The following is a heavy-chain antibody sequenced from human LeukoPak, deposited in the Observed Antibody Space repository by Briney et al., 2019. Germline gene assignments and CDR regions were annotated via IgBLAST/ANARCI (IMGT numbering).Heavy chain of an antibody. V-gene: IGHV3-15*01. J-gene: IGHJ4*02. D-gene: IGHD3-10*01. Sequence: KPGGSLRLSCAASGFTFSNAWMSWVRQAPGKGLEWVGRIKSKTDGGTTDYAAPVIGRFTISRDDSKNTLYLQMNSLKTEDTAMYYCTTARITMVRGGKRDYWGQGTLVTVSS. CDR3: TTARITMVRGGKRDY. CDR1: GFTFSNAW. CDR2: IKSKTDGGTT.